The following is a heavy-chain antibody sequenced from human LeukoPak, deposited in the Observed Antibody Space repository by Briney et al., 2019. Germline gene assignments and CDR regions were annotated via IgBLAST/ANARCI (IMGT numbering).Heavy chain of an antibody. J-gene: IGHJ6*02. CDR3: ASLVVPAAILDYGMDV. V-gene: IGHV1-46*01. CDR1: GYTFTSYY. Sequence: GASVKVSCKASGYTFTSYYMYWVRQAPGQGLEWMGIINPSGGSTSYAQKFQGRVTMTRDTSTSTVYMELSSLRSEDTAVYYCASLVVPAAILDYGMDVWGQGTTVTVSS. CDR2: INPSGGST. D-gene: IGHD2-2*01.